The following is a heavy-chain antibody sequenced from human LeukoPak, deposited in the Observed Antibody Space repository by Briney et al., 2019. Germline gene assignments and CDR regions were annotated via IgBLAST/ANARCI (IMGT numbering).Heavy chain of an antibody. CDR2: IYYSGST. Sequence: SQTLSLTCTVSGGSISSGGYYWSWIRQPPGKGLEWIGSIYYSGSTYYNPSLKSRVTISVDTSKNQFSLKLSSVTAADTAVYYCARTPFGWFDPWGQGTLVTVSS. CDR3: ARTPFGWFDP. V-gene: IGHV4-39*01. D-gene: IGHD3-16*01. CDR1: GGSISSGGYY. J-gene: IGHJ5*02.